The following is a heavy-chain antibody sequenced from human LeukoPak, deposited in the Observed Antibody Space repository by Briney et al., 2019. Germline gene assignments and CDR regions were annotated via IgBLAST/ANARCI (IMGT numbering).Heavy chain of an antibody. Sequence: GGSLRLSCAASGFTFSSYSMNWVRQAPGKGLEWVSYISSSSSTIYYADSVKGRFTISRDNAKNSLYLQMNSLRAEDTAVYYCARSPYYYDSSGYYENWGQGTLVTVSS. J-gene: IGHJ4*02. CDR3: ARSPYYYDSSGYYEN. CDR1: GFTFSSYS. V-gene: IGHV3-48*04. CDR2: ISSSSSTI. D-gene: IGHD3-22*01.